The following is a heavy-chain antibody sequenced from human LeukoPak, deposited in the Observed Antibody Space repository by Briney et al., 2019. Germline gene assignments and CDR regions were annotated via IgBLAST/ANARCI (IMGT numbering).Heavy chain of an antibody. V-gene: IGHV1-69*13. Sequence: ASVKVSCKASGGTFSNYAISWVRQAPGQGLEWMGGIIPIFGTANYAQKFQGRVTITADESTSTAYMELSSLRSEDTAVYYCARVSAYCGGDCYSAFDYWGQGTLVTVSS. J-gene: IGHJ4*02. CDR3: ARVSAYCGGDCYSAFDY. D-gene: IGHD2-21*02. CDR1: GGTFSNYA. CDR2: IIPIFGTA.